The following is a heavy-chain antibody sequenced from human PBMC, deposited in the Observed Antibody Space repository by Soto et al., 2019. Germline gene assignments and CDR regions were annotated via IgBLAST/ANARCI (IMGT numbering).Heavy chain of an antibody. V-gene: IGHV6-1*01. D-gene: IGHD1-26*01. CDR3: ARGEQYSGRIFDY. J-gene: IGHJ4*01. Sequence: SQTLSLTCAITGDSVSSNSAGWSWVRQSPSRGLEWLGRTYYRSKWYYEYAVSVRGRITINTDTSKNQYSLQLNSVTPEDTAVYFCARGEQYSGRIFDYWGQGTLVTVSA. CDR1: GDSVSSNSAG. CDR2: TYYRSKWYY.